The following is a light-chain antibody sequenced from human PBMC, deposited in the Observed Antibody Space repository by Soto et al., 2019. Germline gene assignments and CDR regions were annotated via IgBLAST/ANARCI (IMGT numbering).Light chain of an antibody. CDR3: QQRAAWPHA. V-gene: IGKV3-11*01. CDR2: DAS. J-gene: IGKJ2*01. Sequence: EIVLTQSPATLSLSPGERATLSCTASQSVSSYLVWYQQTPGQAPRLLIHDASNRATGIPARFSGSGSGTDFTLTISSLEPEDSAVYYCQQRAAWPHAFGQGTKLEIK. CDR1: QSVSSY.